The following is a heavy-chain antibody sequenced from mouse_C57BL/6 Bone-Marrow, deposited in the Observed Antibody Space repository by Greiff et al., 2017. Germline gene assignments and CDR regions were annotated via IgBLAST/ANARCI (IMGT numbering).Heavy chain of an antibody. J-gene: IGHJ1*03. D-gene: IGHD1-1*01. CDR1: GFTFSSYT. CDR2: ISGGGGNT. CDR3: TRQVTTVLATKYFDV. Sequence: EVKLVEPGGGLVKPGGSLKLSCAASGFTFSSYTMSWVRQTPEKRLQWVAAISGGGGNTYYPDSVKGRFTISRDNGRIVLYLRMGSLGSEDTALYYCTRQVTTVLATKYFDVRETRTTVTVSS. V-gene: IGHV5-9*01.